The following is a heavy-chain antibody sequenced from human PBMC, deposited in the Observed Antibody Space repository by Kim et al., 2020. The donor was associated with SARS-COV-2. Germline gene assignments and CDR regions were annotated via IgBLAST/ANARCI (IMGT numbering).Heavy chain of an antibody. CDR3: ARAVYGSGSPGDY. V-gene: IGHV1-18*01. Sequence: ASVKVSCKTSGYTFISYGISWVRQAPGQGPEWVGWTSPYNGKTNYAEKLQVRVTLTTDTSTATASMELRSLRPNDTARYYCARAVYGSGSPGDYWGQGTLVTVSS. CDR1: GYTFISYG. CDR2: TSPYNGKT. D-gene: IGHD3-10*01. J-gene: IGHJ4*02.